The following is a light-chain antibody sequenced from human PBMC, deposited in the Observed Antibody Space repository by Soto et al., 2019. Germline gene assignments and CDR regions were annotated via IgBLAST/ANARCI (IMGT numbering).Light chain of an antibody. V-gene: IGKV3-11*01. Sequence: EIVLTQAPATLSLSPGERATLSCRASQSVSSYLAWYQQKPGQAPSLLLYDASNRATGIPARFSGSGSGTDFTLTISSLEPEDFAVYYGQQRSSWVLTCGGGTRVEIK. CDR1: QSVSSY. CDR2: DAS. J-gene: IGKJ4*01. CDR3: QQRSSWVLT.